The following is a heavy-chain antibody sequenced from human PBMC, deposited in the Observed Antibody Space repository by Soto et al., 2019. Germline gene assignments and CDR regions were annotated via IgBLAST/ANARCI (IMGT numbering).Heavy chain of an antibody. CDR1: GGTFSSYA. Sequence: SVKVSCKASGGTFSSYAISWVRQAPGQGLEWMGGIIPIFGTANYAQKFQGRVTITADESTSTAYMELSSLRSEDTAVYYCARVASGYSYGYAVFDHWGQGTLVTVSS. CDR2: IIPIFGTA. V-gene: IGHV1-69*13. D-gene: IGHD5-18*01. J-gene: IGHJ4*02. CDR3: ARVASGYSYGYAVFDH.